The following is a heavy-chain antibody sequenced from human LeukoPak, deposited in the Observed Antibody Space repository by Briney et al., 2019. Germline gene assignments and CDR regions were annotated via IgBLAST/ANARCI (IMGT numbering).Heavy chain of an antibody. Sequence: GASVKVSCKASGYTFTSYGISWVRQAPGQGLEWMGWISAYNGNTNYAQKLQGRVTMTTDTSTSTAYMELRSLRSDDAAVYYCARGVPYCSGGSCYSIGGFDYWGQGTLVTVSS. V-gene: IGHV1-18*01. CDR3: ARGVPYCSGGSCYSIGGFDY. D-gene: IGHD2-15*01. CDR2: ISAYNGNT. J-gene: IGHJ4*02. CDR1: GYTFTSYG.